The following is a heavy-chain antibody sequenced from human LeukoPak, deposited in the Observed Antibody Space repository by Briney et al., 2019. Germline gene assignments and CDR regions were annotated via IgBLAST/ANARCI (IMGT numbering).Heavy chain of an antibody. D-gene: IGHD4-23*01. Sequence: GGSLRLSCAASGFTFSNYWMNWVRQAPGKGLEWVANIKQDGSEKYYVDSVKGRFTISRDNSKNTLYLQMSSLRAEDTAVYYCVKVSVTTVVTSSFDYWGQGTLVTVSS. CDR2: IKQDGSEK. J-gene: IGHJ4*02. V-gene: IGHV3-7*01. CDR3: VKVSVTTVVTSSFDY. CDR1: GFTFSNYW.